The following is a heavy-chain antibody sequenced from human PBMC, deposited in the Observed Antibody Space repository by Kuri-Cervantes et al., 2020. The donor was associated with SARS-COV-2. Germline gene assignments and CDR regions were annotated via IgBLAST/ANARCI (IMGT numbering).Heavy chain of an antibody. J-gene: IGHJ4*02. V-gene: IGHV3-7*05. D-gene: IGHD6-19*01. CDR1: GFTFSSCW. CDR3: AKVGTSIAVSGRFDY. Sequence: GESLKISCAASGFTFSSCWMSWVRQAPGKGLEWVANIKQDGSEKYYVDSVKGRFTISRDNAKNSLYLQMNSLRAEDTAVYYCAKVGTSIAVSGRFDYWGQGTLVTVSS. CDR2: IKQDGSEK.